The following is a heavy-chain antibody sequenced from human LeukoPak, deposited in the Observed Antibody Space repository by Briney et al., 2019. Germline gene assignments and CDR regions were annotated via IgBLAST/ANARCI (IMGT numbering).Heavy chain of an antibody. D-gene: IGHD5/OR15-5a*01. CDR1: GFTFSNFA. CDR3: ARGDGVYVY. CDR2: IYFGGTT. V-gene: IGHV3-53*01. Sequence: GGSLRLSCVVSGFTFSNFAMHWVRQAPGQGLEWVSVIYFGGTTYYADSVKGRFTISRDNSKNTVYLQMNSLRVEDTAVYYCARGDGVYVYWGQGTLVTVSS. J-gene: IGHJ4*02.